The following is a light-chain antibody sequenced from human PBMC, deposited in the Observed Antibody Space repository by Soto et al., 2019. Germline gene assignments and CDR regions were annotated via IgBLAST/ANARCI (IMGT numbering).Light chain of an antibody. CDR3: GSYTTSSNYV. J-gene: IGLJ1*01. CDR1: ISDVGSYNY. V-gene: IGLV2-14*03. CDR2: DVS. Sequence: HSALTQPASVSGSPGQSITISCTGTISDVGSYNYVSWYQQYPGKAPKLMIYDVSTRPSGVSDRFSGSKSGNTASLTISGLRAEDEADYYCGSYTTSSNYVFGTGTKATVL.